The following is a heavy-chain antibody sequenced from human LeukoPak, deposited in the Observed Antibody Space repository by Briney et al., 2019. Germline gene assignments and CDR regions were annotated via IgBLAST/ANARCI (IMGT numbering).Heavy chain of an antibody. CDR2: SYASGST. D-gene: IGHD1-20*01. CDR3: ARGSSYNWNVFDY. V-gene: IGHV4-4*07. J-gene: IGHJ4*02. CDR1: GGSINSCY. Sequence: SETLSLTCTVSGGSINSCYWTWIRQPAGKGLEWIGRSYASGSTNYNPSLKSRVTMSVDTSKSQLSLKLSSVTAADTAVYYCARGSSYNWNVFDYWGQGTLVTVSS.